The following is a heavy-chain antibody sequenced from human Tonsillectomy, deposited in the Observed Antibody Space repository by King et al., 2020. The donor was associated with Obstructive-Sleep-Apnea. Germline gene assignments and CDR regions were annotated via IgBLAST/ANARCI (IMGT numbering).Heavy chain of an antibody. V-gene: IGHV3-30*04. Sequence: VQLVQSGGGVVQPGRSLRLPCAASGFTFSSYAMHWVRQAPGKGLEWVAVISYDGRNKYYADSVKGRFTISRDNSKTTLYLQMNSLRAEDTAVYYCARDSVDSGGYYRHFQHWGQGTLVTVSS. D-gene: IGHD1-26*01. CDR2: ISYDGRNK. CDR1: GFTFSSYA. J-gene: IGHJ1*01. CDR3: ARDSVDSGGYYRHFQH.